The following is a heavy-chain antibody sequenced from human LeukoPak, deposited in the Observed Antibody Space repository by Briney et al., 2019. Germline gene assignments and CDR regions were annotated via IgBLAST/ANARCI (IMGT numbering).Heavy chain of an antibody. CDR1: GYTLTELS. CDR3: ARGPVERFLEWLPPYYYYYYMDV. J-gene: IGHJ6*03. Sequence: ASVKVSCKVSGYTLTELSMHWVRQAPGKGLEWMGGFDPEDGETIYAQKFQGRVTMTEDTSTDTAYMELSSLRSEDTAVYYCARGPVERFLEWLPPYYYYYYMDVWGKGTTVTVSS. V-gene: IGHV1-24*01. CDR2: FDPEDGET. D-gene: IGHD3-3*01.